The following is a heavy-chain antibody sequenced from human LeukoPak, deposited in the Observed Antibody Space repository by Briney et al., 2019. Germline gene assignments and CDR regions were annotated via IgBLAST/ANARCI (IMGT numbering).Heavy chain of an antibody. D-gene: IGHD2-15*01. V-gene: IGHV3-11*01. CDR2: ISSSGSTI. CDR1: GFTFSDYY. CDR3: ARDKGCSGGSCYSTDAFDI. Sequence: GGSLRLSCAASGFTFSDYYMGWIRQAPGKGLEWVSYISSSGSTIYYADSVKGRFTISRDNAKNSLYLQMNSLRAEDTAVYYCARDKGCSGGSCYSTDAFDIWGQGTMVTVSS. J-gene: IGHJ3*02.